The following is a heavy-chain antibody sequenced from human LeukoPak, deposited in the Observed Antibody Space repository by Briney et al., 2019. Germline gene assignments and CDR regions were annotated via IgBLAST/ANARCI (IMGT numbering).Heavy chain of an antibody. CDR2: FDPEDGET. J-gene: IGHJ6*02. D-gene: IGHD2-2*01. CDR1: GYTLTELS. Sequence: ASVKVSCKVSGYTLTELSMHWVRQAPGKGLEWMGGFDPEDGETIYAQKFQGRVTMTEDTSTDTAYTELSSLRSEDTAVYYCATVEGIVVVPAARRDYYYGMDVWGQGTTVTVSS. V-gene: IGHV1-24*01. CDR3: ATVEGIVVVPAARRDYYYGMDV.